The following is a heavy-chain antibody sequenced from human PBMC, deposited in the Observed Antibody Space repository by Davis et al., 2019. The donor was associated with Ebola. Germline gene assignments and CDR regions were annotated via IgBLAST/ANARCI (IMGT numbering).Heavy chain of an antibody. CDR3: ARDLYDSSGYMTYFDY. CDR2: IYHSGST. Sequence: SETLSLTCAVSGGSISRSDWWSWVRQPPGKGLEWIGEIYHSGSTNYNPSLKSRVTISVDKSKNQFSLKLSSVTAADTAVYYCARDLYDSSGYMTYFDYWGQGTLVTVSS. CDR1: GGSISRSDW. D-gene: IGHD3-22*01. V-gene: IGHV4-4*02. J-gene: IGHJ4*02.